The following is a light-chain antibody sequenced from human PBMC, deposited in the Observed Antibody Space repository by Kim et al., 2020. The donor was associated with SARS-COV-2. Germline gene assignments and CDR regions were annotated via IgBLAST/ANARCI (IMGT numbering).Light chain of an antibody. J-gene: IGKJ4*01. CDR3: QQVNSYPLT. CDR1: QGISSG. CDR2: DAS. V-gene: IGKV1-13*02. Sequence: AIQLTQSPSSLSASVGDRVTITCRASQGISSGLAWYQQKPGKAPKLLIYDASSLESGVPSRFSGSGSGTDFTLTISSLQPEDFATYYSQQVNSYPLTLGGGTKLEI.